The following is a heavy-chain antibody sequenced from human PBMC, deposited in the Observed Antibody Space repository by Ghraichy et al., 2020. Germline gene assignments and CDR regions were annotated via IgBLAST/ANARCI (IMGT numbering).Heavy chain of an antibody. CDR1: GFTFSSYG. V-gene: IGHV3-30*02. Sequence: GSLRLSCAASGFTFSSYGMHWVRQAPGKGLEWVAFIRYDGSNKYYADSVKGRFTISRDNSKNTLYLQMNSLRAEDTAVYYCAKDREWLERYYYGMDVWGQGTTVTVSS. CDR2: IRYDGSNK. J-gene: IGHJ6*02. CDR3: AKDREWLERYYYGMDV. D-gene: IGHD6-19*01.